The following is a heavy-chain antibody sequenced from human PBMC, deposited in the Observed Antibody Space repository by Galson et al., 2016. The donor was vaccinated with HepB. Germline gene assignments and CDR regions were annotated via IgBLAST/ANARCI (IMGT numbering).Heavy chain of an antibody. J-gene: IGHJ3*02. CDR1: GITFSNYD. Sequence: SLRLSCAASGITFSNYDMHWVRKPPGKGLEWVAVISYDGTNKYYADSVKGRFTNSRDSSKNPLYLQMNSLRAEDTALYFCAKARGWYFPDALDIWGQGTMVTVSS. CDR3: AKARGWYFPDALDI. V-gene: IGHV3-30*18. CDR2: ISYDGTNK. D-gene: IGHD6-19*01.